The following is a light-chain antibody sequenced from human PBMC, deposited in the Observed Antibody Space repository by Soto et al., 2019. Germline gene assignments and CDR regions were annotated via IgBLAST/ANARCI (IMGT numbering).Light chain of an antibody. J-gene: IGKJ1*01. CDR1: QSVRNN. V-gene: IGKV3-15*01. CDR3: QQYGSSPWT. CDR2: GAS. Sequence: DIVMTRSPATLSVSPGERATLSCRASQSVRNNLAWYQQTPGQAPRLLIFGASTRATGTPARFSGSGSGTEFTLTISSLQSEDFAVYCCQQYGSSPWTFGQGTKV.